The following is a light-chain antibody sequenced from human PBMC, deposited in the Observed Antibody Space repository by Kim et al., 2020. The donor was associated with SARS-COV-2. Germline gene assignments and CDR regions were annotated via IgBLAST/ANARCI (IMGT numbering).Light chain of an antibody. Sequence: SASVGDRVTITCQASQDISNYLNWYQQKPGKAPKLLIYDASNSETGVPLRFTGSRSGTDFTFTISSLQPEDIATYYCQQCDSLPYTFGQGTKLEI. CDR2: DAS. V-gene: IGKV1-33*01. CDR1: QDISNY. CDR3: QQCDSLPYT. J-gene: IGKJ2*01.